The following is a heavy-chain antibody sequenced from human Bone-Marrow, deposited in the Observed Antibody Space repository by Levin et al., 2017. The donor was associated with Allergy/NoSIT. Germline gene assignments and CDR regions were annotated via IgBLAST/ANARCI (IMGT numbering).Heavy chain of an antibody. V-gene: IGHV3-23*01. Sequence: GESLKISCAASGFTFRSYAMSWVRQAPGKGLEWVSAITGSGVSTYYADSVKGRFTISRDNSNNTLYLQMNSLRAEDTAVYYCAKYMYASGPTRWFDPWGQGTLVIVSS. CDR1: GFTFRSYA. J-gene: IGHJ5*02. D-gene: IGHD3-10*01. CDR3: AKYMYASGPTRWFDP. CDR2: ITGSGVST.